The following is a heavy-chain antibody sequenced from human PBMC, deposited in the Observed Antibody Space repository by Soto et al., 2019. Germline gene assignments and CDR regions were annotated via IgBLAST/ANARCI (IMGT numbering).Heavy chain of an antibody. J-gene: IGHJ6*02. V-gene: IGHV1-69*06. CDR2: IIPIFGRA. CDR1: GGTFSSYA. Sequence: QVQMVQSGAEVKKPGSSVKVSCKASGGTFSSYAISWVRQAPGQGLVWMGGIIPIFGRANYAQKFQGRVTITADKSTVTVYLELSILRYEDTAVYYCATDTDEYYYNSSGYRVFSYYYYCMDVCGQMTTVTLSS. CDR3: ATDTDEYYYNSSGYRVFSYYYYCMDV. D-gene: IGHD3-22*01.